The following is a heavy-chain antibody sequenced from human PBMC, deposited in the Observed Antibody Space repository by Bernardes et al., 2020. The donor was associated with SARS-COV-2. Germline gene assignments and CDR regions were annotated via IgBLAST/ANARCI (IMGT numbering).Heavy chain of an antibody. Sequence: GESLKISCRASGYIFTSFWIVWVRQMPGKGLEWVGAIFPADSDARYSPSFQGQVTMSVDKSVNTAFLQWDSLQASDTAIYYCARLLPRNYGDSRVWGQGTLVTVSS. J-gene: IGHJ4*02. CDR2: IFPADSDA. V-gene: IGHV5-51*01. D-gene: IGHD4-17*01. CDR1: GYIFTSFW. CDR3: ARLLPRNYGDSRV.